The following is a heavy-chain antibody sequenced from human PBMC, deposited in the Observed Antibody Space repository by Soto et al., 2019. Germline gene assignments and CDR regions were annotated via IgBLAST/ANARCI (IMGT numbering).Heavy chain of an antibody. Sequence: PGGSLRLSCAASGFTFSFYPMSWVRQAPGKGLEWVSGISSSAGTTYYADPVKGRFTISRDNAKNTLYLQMNSLRAEDTAVYYCASEPNDSSGYYPTYFDSWGQGTLVTVSS. V-gene: IGHV3-23*01. J-gene: IGHJ4*02. CDR2: ISSSAGTT. D-gene: IGHD3-22*01. CDR3: ASEPNDSSGYYPTYFDS. CDR1: GFTFSFYP.